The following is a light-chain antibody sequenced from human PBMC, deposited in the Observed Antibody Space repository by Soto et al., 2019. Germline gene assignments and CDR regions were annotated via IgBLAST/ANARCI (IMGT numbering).Light chain of an antibody. V-gene: IGLV1-40*01. CDR1: SSNIGAGYD. Sequence: QYVLTQPPSVSGAPGQRVTISCTGSSSNIGAGYDVHWYQQLPGTAPKLLIYGNSNRPSGVPDRFSGSKSGTSASLAITGLQAEDEADYYCQSYDSSLSGSGVFGGGTKLTVL. CDR2: GNS. CDR3: QSYDSSLSGSGV. J-gene: IGLJ2*01.